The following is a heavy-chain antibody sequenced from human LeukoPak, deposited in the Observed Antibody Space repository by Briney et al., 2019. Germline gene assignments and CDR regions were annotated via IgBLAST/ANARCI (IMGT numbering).Heavy chain of an antibody. CDR3: ARDPPQYYYDSSGYYYYYYLDV. CDR1: GYTFTGYY. V-gene: IGHV1-2*02. D-gene: IGHD3-22*01. J-gene: IGHJ6*03. CDR2: INPNSGGT. Sequence: ASVTVSCKASGYTFTGYYMHWVRQAPGQGLEWMGWINPNSGGTNYAQTFQGRVTMTRDTSISTAYMELSRLRSDDTAVYYCARDPPQYYYDSSGYYYYYYLDVWGKGTTVTVSS.